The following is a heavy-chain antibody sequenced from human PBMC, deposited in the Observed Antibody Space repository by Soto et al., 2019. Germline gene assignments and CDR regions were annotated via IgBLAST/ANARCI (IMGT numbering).Heavy chain of an antibody. V-gene: IGHV3-74*01. CDR3: ARGGYSSGWYYYYGMDV. D-gene: IGHD6-19*01. J-gene: IGHJ6*02. Sequence: GGSLRLSCAASGFTFSSNWMHWVRQAPGKGLVWVSRINSDGSSTSYADSVKGRFTISRDNAKNTLYLQMNSLRVEDTAVYYCARGGYSSGWYYYYGMDVWGQGTTVTVSS. CDR2: INSDGSST. CDR1: GFTFSSNW.